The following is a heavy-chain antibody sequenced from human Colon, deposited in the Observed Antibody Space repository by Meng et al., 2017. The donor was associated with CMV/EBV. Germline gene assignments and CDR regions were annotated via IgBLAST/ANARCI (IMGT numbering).Heavy chain of an antibody. D-gene: IGHD3-22*01. CDR1: GYRFTSYG. J-gene: IGHJ3*02. CDR3: ARNYCSSVDCNLGDGLNM. V-gene: IGHV1-18*01. Sequence: ASVKVSCKAFGYRFTSYGIDWVRQAPGQGLEWMGWISVYHGDTAYAHKFQERATMTTDTSTGTAYMELRRLTSDDTADYYCARNYCSSVDCNLGDGLNMWGQGTRVTVSS. CDR2: ISVYHGDT.